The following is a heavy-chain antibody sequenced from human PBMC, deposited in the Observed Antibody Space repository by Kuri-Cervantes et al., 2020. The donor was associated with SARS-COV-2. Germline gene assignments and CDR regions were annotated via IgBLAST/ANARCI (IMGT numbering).Heavy chain of an antibody. Sequence: GESLKISCAASGFTFSTYGMHWVRQPPGKGLEWVAFIQYDGGNEYHADSVKGRSTISRDNAKNSLYLQMNSLRAEDTALYYCARGVVADTPGFFQHWGQGTLVTVSS. D-gene: IGHD2-15*01. J-gene: IGHJ1*01. CDR1: GFTFSTYG. CDR2: IQYDGGNE. CDR3: ARGVVADTPGFFQH. V-gene: IGHV3-30*02.